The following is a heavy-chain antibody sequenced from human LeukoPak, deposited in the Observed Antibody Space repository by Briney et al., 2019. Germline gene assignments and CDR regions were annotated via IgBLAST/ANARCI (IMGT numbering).Heavy chain of an antibody. V-gene: IGHV1-46*01. Sequence: ASVKVSCKASGYTFTSYYMHWVRQAPGQGLEWMGIINPSRGSTSQAQTFQGRVTMTRDMSTSTVSMELSSLRSEDTAVYYCARVECGGSCYDCRGAFDIWGQGTVVTVSS. CDR2: INPSRGST. J-gene: IGHJ3*02. CDR1: GYTFTSYY. D-gene: IGHD2-15*01. CDR3: ARVECGGSCYDCRGAFDI.